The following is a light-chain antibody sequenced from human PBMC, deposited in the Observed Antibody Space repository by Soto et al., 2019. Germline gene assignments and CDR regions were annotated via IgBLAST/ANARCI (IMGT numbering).Light chain of an antibody. V-gene: IGKV3-15*01. CDR1: QSVSSH. Sequence: DIVMTQAPATLSVSPGESATLSCRASQSVSSHLAWYQQKPGQAPRLLIYGASTRATDIPARFSGSGSGTEFTLTISSLLSDDFAIYYCQQYHNWWTFGQGTKVDIK. CDR3: QQYHNWWT. J-gene: IGKJ1*01. CDR2: GAS.